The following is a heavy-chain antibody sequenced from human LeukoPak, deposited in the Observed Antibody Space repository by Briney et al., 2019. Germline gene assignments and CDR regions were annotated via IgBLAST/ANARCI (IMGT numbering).Heavy chain of an antibody. CDR1: GYTFSNFG. V-gene: IGHV1-18*01. D-gene: IGHD2-2*01. CDR3: ARDGTSTDDY. Sequence: GASVKVSCKASGYTFSNFGINWVRQSPGQGLEWMGWSSGNNDDPNYGQKFQGRFTATTDSSTNTAYMELRNLRLDDTAVYYWARDGTSTDDYWGQGTLVTVSS. J-gene: IGHJ4*02. CDR2: SSGNNDDP.